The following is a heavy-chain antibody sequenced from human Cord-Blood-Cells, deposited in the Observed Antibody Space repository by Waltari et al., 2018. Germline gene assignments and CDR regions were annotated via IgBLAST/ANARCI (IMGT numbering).Heavy chain of an antibody. CDR1: GGSFSGYY. V-gene: IGHV4-34*01. CDR3: ARGRRTGVVIIDAFDI. Sequence: CAVYGGSFSGYYWSWIRQPPGKGLEWIGEINHSGSTNYNPSLKSRVTISVDTSKNQFSLKLSSVTAADTAVYYCARGRRTGVVIIDAFDIWGQGTMVTVSS. J-gene: IGHJ3*02. CDR2: INHSGST. D-gene: IGHD3-3*01.